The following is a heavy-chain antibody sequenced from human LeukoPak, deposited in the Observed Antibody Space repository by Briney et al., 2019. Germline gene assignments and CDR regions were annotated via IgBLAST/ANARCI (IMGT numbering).Heavy chain of an antibody. CDR2: ISYDGSNK. D-gene: IGHD3-10*01. J-gene: IGHJ6*02. CDR3: ARDYTGYYYGMDV. CDR1: GFTFSSYA. Sequence: SGGSLRLSCAASGFTFSSYAMHWVRQAPSKGLEWVAVISYDGSNKYYADSVKGRFTISRDNSKNTLYLQMNSLRAEDTAVYYCARDYTGYYYGMDVWGQGTTVTVSS. V-gene: IGHV3-30*04.